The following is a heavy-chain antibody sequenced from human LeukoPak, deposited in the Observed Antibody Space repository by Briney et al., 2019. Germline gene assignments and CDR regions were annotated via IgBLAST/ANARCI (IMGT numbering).Heavy chain of an antibody. CDR2: ISSGGGDT. V-gene: IGHV3-23*01. J-gene: IGHJ6*02. Sequence: GGSLRLSCVASEFTFSNYAMNWVRQAPGKGLEWVSTISSGGGDTYIADSVKGRLTISRDNSKYTLYLQMNRLRADDTAVYYCAKAEGATLYYYGVDVWGQGTTVTISS. CDR3: AKAEGATLYYYGVDV. CDR1: EFTFSNYA.